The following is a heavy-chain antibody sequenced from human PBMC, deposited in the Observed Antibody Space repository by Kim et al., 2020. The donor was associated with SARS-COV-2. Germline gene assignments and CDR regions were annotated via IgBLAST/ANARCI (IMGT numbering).Heavy chain of an antibody. V-gene: IGHV3-21*01. Sequence: GGSLRLSCAASGFTFSTYSLNWVRQAPGKGLEWVSSITSGSTYIHYADSVKGRFTISRDNAKNSLYLQMNSLRAEDTAVYYCARARSGGYCSSTTCQNWYFDLWGRGTLVTVSS. D-gene: IGHD2-2*01. J-gene: IGHJ2*01. CDR2: ITSGSTYI. CDR1: GFTFSTYS. CDR3: ARARSGGYCSSTTCQNWYFDL.